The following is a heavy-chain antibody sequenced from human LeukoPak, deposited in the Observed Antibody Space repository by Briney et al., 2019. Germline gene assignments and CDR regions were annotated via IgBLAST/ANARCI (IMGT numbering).Heavy chain of an antibody. CDR2: INHSGST. J-gene: IGHJ6*02. Sequence: SETLSLTCAVYGGSFSGYYWSWIRQPPGKGLEWIGEINHSGSTNYNPSLKSRVTISVDTSKNQFSLKLSSVTAADTAVYYCARGHPYCSSTSCNYYYYYGMDVWGQGTTVTVSS. CDR3: ARGHPYCSSTSCNYYYYYGMDV. V-gene: IGHV4-34*01. D-gene: IGHD2-2*01. CDR1: GGSFSGYY.